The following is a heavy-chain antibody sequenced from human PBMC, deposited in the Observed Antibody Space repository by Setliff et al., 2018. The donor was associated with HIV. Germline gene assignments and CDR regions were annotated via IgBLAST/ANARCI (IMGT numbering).Heavy chain of an antibody. CDR3: ATCRHRPSNWFDP. J-gene: IGHJ5*02. CDR1: GGSISSDY. Sequence: SETLSLTCTVSGGSISSDYWSWIRQPPGKGLEWIGSVYNSGITFKNPSLKSRVTISVDRSGNQFSLRLTSVTAADTAVYYCATCRHRPSNWFDPWGQGTVVTVSS. CDR2: VYNSGIT. V-gene: IGHV4-39*07.